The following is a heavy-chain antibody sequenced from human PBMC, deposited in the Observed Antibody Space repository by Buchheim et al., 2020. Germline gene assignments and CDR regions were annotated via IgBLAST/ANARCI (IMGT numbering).Heavy chain of an antibody. CDR3: AMLVVSVAANDQYFSGIRV. CDR1: GGSISSYY. Sequence: QVQLQESGPGLVKPSETLSLTCTVSGGSISSYYWSWIRQPPGKGLEWIGYIYSSGSTNYNLSLKSRVTISVDTSTNKFSLTFSLAPPAAPPVYYCAMLVVSVAANDQYFSGIRVLGPGT. V-gene: IGHV4-59*12. J-gene: IGHJ6*02. CDR2: IYSSGST. D-gene: IGHD2-15*01.